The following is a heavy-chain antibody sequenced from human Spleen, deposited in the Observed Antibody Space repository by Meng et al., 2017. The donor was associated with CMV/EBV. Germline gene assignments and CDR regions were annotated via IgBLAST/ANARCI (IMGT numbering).Heavy chain of an antibody. Sequence: SEFTFSGYAMSWVRQAPGKGLEWVSAISTSGGTTYYGDSVKGRFTISRDNSKNTLYLEMNSLRAEDTAAYYCAKDVYQLLSAPVYFDFWGQGALVTVSS. J-gene: IGHJ4*02. CDR3: AKDVYQLLSAPVYFDF. CDR1: EFTFSGYA. V-gene: IGHV3-23*01. D-gene: IGHD3-10*01. CDR2: ISTSGGTT.